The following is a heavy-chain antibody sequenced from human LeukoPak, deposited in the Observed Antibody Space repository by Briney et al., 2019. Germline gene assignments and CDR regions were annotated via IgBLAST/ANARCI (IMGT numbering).Heavy chain of an antibody. CDR2: IRSKLNNYAT. J-gene: IGHJ4*02. D-gene: IGHD6-6*01. CDR3: AKDLWYSSSSRVPSDY. Sequence: GGSLKLSCAASGFTFSGSEVHWVRQASGKGLEWVGRIRSKLNNYATTYAASVKGRFTISRDDSNNTAYLQMNSLKTEDTAVYYCAKDLWYSSSSRVPSDYWGQGTLVTVSS. CDR1: GFTFSGSE. V-gene: IGHV3-73*01.